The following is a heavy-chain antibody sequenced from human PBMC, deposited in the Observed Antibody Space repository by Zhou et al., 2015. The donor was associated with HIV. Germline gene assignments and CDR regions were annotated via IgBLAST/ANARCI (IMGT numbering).Heavy chain of an antibody. D-gene: IGHD3-16*02. CDR3: AREHSPSFDFKTRYLDV. Sequence: QMQLVQSGAEVKKPGSSMKVSCKASRGDFSNSAIVWLRQAPGLGLEWMGAITPVLESTNYAQKFQGRLTITADEHTTTAYLQLTSLRSDDTATYYCAREHSPSFDFKTRYLDVWGPGTLVTVSS. CDR2: ITPVLEST. J-gene: IGHJ2*01. CDR1: RGDFSNSA. V-gene: IGHV1-69*01.